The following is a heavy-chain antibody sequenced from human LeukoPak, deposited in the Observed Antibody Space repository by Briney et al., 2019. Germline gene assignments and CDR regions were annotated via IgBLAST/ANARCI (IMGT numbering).Heavy chain of an antibody. CDR2: ISSSSSYI. V-gene: IGHV3-21*01. J-gene: IGHJ6*02. D-gene: IGHD3-10*01. Sequence: GSLRLSCAASGFTFSSYSMNWVRQAPGKGLEWVSSISSSSSYIYYADSVKGRFTISRDNAKNSLYLQMNSLRAEDTAVYYCARGTMVRGVLYGMGVWGQGTTVTVSS. CDR1: GFTFSSYS. CDR3: ARGTMVRGVLYGMGV.